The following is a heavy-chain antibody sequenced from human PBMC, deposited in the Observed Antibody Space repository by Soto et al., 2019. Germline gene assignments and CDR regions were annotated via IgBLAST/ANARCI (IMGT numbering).Heavy chain of an antibody. J-gene: IGHJ4*02. V-gene: IGHV3-48*03. CDR3: ARSVLDVDMARRVYYFDY. CDR2: ISSSGSTI. D-gene: IGHD3-3*02. Sequence: EVQLVESGGGLVQPGGSLRLSCAASGFTFSSYEMNWVRQAPGTGLEWVSYISSSGSTIYYADSVKGRFTISRDNAKNSLYLHLNSLRDDDTAVYYCARSVLDVDMARRVYYFDYWGQGTLVTVSA. CDR1: GFTFSSYE.